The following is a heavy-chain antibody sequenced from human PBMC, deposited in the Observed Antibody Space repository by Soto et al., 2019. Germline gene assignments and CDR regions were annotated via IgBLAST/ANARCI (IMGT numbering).Heavy chain of an antibody. D-gene: IGHD2-2*01. V-gene: IGHV4-59*01. CDR3: ARAEKYQLLSQTGYYYYYMDV. Sequence: SETLSLTCTVSGGSISSYYWSWIRQPPGKGLEWIGYIYYSGSTNYNPSLKSRVPISVDTSKNQFSLKLSSVTAADTAVYYCARAEKYQLLSQTGYYYYYMDVWGKGTTVTVSS. J-gene: IGHJ6*03. CDR1: GGSISSYY. CDR2: IYYSGST.